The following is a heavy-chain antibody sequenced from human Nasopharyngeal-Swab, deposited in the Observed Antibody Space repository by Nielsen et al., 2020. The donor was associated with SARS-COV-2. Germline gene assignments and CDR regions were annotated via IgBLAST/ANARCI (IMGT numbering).Heavy chain of an antibody. V-gene: IGHV5-51*01. CDR3: ARYPRVVPAAPDY. CDR1: GYSFTSYW. J-gene: IGHJ4*02. D-gene: IGHD2-2*01. Sequence: GGSLRLSCKGSGYSFTSYWIGWVRQMPGKGLEWMGIIYPGDSDTRYSPSFQGQVTISADKSISTAYPQWSSLKASDTAMYYCARYPRVVPAAPDYWGQGTLVTVSS. CDR2: IYPGDSDT.